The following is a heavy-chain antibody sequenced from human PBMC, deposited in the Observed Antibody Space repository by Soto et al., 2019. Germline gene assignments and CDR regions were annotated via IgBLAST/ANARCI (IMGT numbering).Heavy chain of an antibody. CDR3: ARDPHYHGSGSPDY. D-gene: IGHD3-10*01. J-gene: IGHJ4*02. CDR1: GFTFSSYG. Sequence: GGSLRLSCAASGFTFSSYGVHWVRQAPGKGLEWVAVIWYDGSNKYYADSVKGRFTISRDNSKNTLYLQMNSLRAEDTAVYYCARDPHYHGSGSPDYWGQGTLVTVSS. V-gene: IGHV3-33*01. CDR2: IWYDGSNK.